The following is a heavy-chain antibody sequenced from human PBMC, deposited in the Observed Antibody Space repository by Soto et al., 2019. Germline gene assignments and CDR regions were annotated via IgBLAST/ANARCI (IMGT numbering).Heavy chain of an antibody. Sequence: PGGSLRLSCAASGFTFSSYEMNWVRQAPGKGLEWVSYISSSGSTIYYAGSVKGRFTISRDNAKNSLYLQMNSLRAEDTAVYYCARDLPYSSSWYNSYYYYYGMDVWGQGTTVTVSS. CDR2: ISSSGSTI. CDR3: ARDLPYSSSWYNSYYYYYGMDV. CDR1: GFTFSSYE. V-gene: IGHV3-48*03. D-gene: IGHD6-13*01. J-gene: IGHJ6*02.